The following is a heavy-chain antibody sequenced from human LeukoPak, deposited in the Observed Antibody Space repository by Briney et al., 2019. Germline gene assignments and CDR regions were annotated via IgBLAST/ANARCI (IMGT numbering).Heavy chain of an antibody. CDR2: IYYSGST. J-gene: IGHJ4*02. CDR3: AREGFLEWFGLDY. D-gene: IGHD3-3*01. V-gene: IGHV4-59*01. CDR1: GGSISSYY. Sequence: SETLSLTCTVSGGSISSYYWSWIRQPPGKGLEWIGYIYYSGSTNYNPSPKSRVTISVDTSKNQFSLKLSSVTAADTAVYYCAREGFLEWFGLDYWGQGTLVTVSS.